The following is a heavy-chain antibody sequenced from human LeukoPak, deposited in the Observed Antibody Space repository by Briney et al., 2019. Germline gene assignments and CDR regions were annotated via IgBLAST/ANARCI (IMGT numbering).Heavy chain of an antibody. Sequence: SETLSLTCTVSGGSISSGGYYWSWIRQPPGKGLEWFGYIYHSGSTYYNPSLKSRVTISVDRSNNQFSLKLSSVTAADTAVYYCARAIYCSSTSCYTPSNWLDPWGQGTLVTVSS. V-gene: IGHV4-30-2*01. CDR2: IYHSGST. J-gene: IGHJ5*02. CDR1: GGSISSGGYY. CDR3: ARAIYCSSTSCYTPSNWLDP. D-gene: IGHD2-2*02.